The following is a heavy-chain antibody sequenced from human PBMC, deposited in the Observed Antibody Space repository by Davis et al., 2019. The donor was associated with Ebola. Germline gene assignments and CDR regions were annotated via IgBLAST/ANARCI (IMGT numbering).Heavy chain of an antibody. CDR3: ARGGSFDP. V-gene: IGHV3-48*03. Sequence: GESLKISCAASGITFSSYDMTWVRQAPGKGLEWISYISISSSTIYYADPVKGRFAISRDNAKSLLFLQMNSLRAEDTAVYTCARGGSFDPWGQGTLVIVSS. J-gene: IGHJ5*02. D-gene: IGHD2-15*01. CDR2: ISISSSTI. CDR1: GITFSSYD.